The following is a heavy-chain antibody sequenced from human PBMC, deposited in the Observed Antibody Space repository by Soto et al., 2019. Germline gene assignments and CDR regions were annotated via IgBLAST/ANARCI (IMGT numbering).Heavy chain of an antibody. Sequence: LSLTCRVSGSSISSGGHYWTCIRQHAGKGLEWIGEIYYNGRTNYNPSLKSRVSISVDTSKNQFSLRLTSVTAADTAVYHCARGGLVVTHLMGSFAVWGQGTMVTVS. CDR3: ARGGLVVTHLMGSFAV. CDR2: IYYNGRT. J-gene: IGHJ3*01. D-gene: IGHD2-21*02. V-gene: IGHV4-31*03. CDR1: GSSISSGGHY.